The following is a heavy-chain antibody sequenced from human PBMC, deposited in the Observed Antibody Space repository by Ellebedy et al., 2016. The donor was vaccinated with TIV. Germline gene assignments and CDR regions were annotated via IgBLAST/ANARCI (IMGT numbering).Heavy chain of an antibody. Sequence: AASVKVSCKASGYTFTSYYIHWVRQAPGQGLEWMGVINPSGAYTTYAQRFQGRISMTRDTSTSTVYMVLSSLRSDDTAVYFCARDGGKEQRLTPFDYWGQGTLVIVSS. CDR2: INPSGAYT. CDR1: GYTFTSYY. J-gene: IGHJ4*02. V-gene: IGHV1-46*01. CDR3: ARDGGKEQRLTPFDY. D-gene: IGHD6-25*01.